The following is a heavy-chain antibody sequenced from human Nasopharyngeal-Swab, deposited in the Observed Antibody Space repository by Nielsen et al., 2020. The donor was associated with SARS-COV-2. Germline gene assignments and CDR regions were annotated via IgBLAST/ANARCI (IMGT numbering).Heavy chain of an antibody. V-gene: IGHV3-74*01. CDR3: ASGPRGSYLQFDN. Sequence: GGSLRLSCAASGFTFSNYWMHWVRQVPGKGLVWVSRINLDGSTTSYADSVRGRFTISRDNAKNTLYLQMNSLRAEDTAVYYCASGPRGSYLQFDNWGQGTLVTVSS. CDR2: INLDGSTT. J-gene: IGHJ4*02. D-gene: IGHD1-26*01. CDR1: GFTFSNYW.